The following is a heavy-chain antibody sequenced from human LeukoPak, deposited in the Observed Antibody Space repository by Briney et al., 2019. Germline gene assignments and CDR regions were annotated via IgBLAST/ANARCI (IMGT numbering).Heavy chain of an antibody. J-gene: IGHJ4*02. Sequence: GGSLRLSCAASGFTFSDYYMSWLRQAPGKGLEWVSYISSSGSTIYYADSVKGRFNISRDNAKNSLYLQMNSLRVEDTAVYYCARDDFGDSIDYWGQGTLVTVSS. CDR1: GFTFSDYY. D-gene: IGHD4-17*01. CDR3: ARDDFGDSIDY. CDR2: ISSSGSTI. V-gene: IGHV3-11*04.